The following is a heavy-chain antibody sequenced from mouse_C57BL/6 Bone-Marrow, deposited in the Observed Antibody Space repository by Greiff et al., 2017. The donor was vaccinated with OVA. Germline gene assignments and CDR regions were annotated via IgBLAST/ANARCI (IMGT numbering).Heavy chain of an antibody. V-gene: IGHV1-63*01. CDR3: ARRITTVVAPYAMDY. CDR2: IYPGGGYT. CDR1: GYTFTNYW. Sequence: VQLVESGAELVRPGTSVKMSCKASGYTFTNYWIGWAKQRPGHGLEWIGDIYPGGGYTNYNEKFKGKATLTADKSSSTAYMQFSSLTSEDSAIYYCARRITTVVAPYAMDYWGQGTSVTVSS. J-gene: IGHJ4*01. D-gene: IGHD1-1*01.